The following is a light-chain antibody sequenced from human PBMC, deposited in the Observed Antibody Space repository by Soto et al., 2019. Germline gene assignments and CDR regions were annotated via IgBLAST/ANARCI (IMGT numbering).Light chain of an antibody. Sequence: EIVLKQSPGTLSLSPGERATLSCRASQSVNNYLAWYQQKPGQAPRLLIYDASNRATGIPARFSGSGSGTDFTLTISSLETEDSAVYYCQQRGNWPWLTFGGGTRVEIK. CDR3: QQRGNWPWLT. CDR1: QSVNNY. J-gene: IGKJ4*01. V-gene: IGKV3-11*01. CDR2: DAS.